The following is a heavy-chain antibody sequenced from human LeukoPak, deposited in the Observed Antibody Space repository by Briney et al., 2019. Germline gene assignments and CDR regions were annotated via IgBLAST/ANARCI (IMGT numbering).Heavy chain of an antibody. V-gene: IGHV3-23*01. Sequence: PGGSLRLSCAASGFTFSSYAMSWVRQAPGKGLEWVSAISGSGGSTYYADSVKGRFTISRDNSKNTLYLQMNSLRAEDTAVYYCAKDLSSHYDFWSGYYPGWFDPWGQGTWSPSPQ. CDR1: GFTFSSYA. J-gene: IGHJ5*02. D-gene: IGHD3-3*01. CDR3: AKDLSSHYDFWSGYYPGWFDP. CDR2: ISGSGGST.